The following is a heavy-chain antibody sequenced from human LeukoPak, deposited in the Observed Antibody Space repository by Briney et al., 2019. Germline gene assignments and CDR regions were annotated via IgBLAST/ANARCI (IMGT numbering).Heavy chain of an antibody. Sequence: ASVKVSCKASGYTFTSYYMHWVRQAPGQGLEWMGLINPTGGSTGYAQKFQSRVTMTRDMSTSTDYMELSSLRSEDTAIYYCARDNSVGDNAWWFDPRGQGTLVTVSS. D-gene: IGHD1-26*01. CDR3: ARDNSVGDNAWWFDP. CDR2: INPTGGST. J-gene: IGHJ5*02. CDR1: GYTFTSYY. V-gene: IGHV1-46*01.